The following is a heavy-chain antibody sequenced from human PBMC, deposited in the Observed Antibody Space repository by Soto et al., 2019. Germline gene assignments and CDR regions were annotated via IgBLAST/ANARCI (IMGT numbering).Heavy chain of an antibody. CDR1: GYTKTGDC. J-gene: IGHJ4*02. CDR3: AREVGGGRQYYFDS. CDR2: TNPSNGGT. V-gene: IGHV1-2*02. D-gene: IGHD3-16*01. Sequence: ASVNGSCNSAGYTKTGDCIHWVLNETGQGLEWMGWTNPSNGGTNYAQKFQGRVTMTRDTSLSIAYMELTTLRSDDTAVFYCAREVGGGRQYYFDSWGLGNLV.